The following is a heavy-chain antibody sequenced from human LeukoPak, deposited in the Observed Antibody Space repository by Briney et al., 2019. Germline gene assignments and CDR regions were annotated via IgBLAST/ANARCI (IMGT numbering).Heavy chain of an antibody. CDR2: MSYDGFNK. CDR3: AKTKGYSYGYYFDY. J-gene: IGHJ4*02. CDR1: GFTFSSYA. V-gene: IGHV3-30*18. Sequence: GGSLRLSCAASGFTFSSYAMHWVRQSLGKGLXXXXXMSYDGFNKYYADSVKGRFTISRDNSKNTLYLQMNSLRAEDTAVYYCAKTKGYSYGYYFDYWGQGTLVTVSS. D-gene: IGHD5-18*01.